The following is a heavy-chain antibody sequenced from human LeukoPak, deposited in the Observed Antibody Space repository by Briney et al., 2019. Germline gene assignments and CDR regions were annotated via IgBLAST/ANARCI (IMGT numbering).Heavy chain of an antibody. CDR2: INHSGST. CDR1: GGSFSGYY. Sequence: SETLSLTCAVFGGSFSGYYWSWIRQPPGKGLEWIGEINHSGSTNYNPSLKSRVTISVDTSKNQFSLKLSSVTAADTAVYYCTRGDWAPRYFYWGQGTLVTVSS. D-gene: IGHD3-10*01. V-gene: IGHV4-34*01. J-gene: IGHJ4*02. CDR3: TRGDWAPRYFY.